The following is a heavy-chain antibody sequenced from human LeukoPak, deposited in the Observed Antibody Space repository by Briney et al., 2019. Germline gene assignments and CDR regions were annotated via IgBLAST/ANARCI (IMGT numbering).Heavy chain of an antibody. CDR2: FYISGST. CDR1: GVSVGSYH. V-gene: IGHV4-4*07. Sequence: PSETLSLTCTVSGVSVGSYHWSWIRQPAGKGLEWIGRFYISGSTNYNPSLKSRVTMSVDTSKNQFSLMLTSVTAADTAVYFCARSSTNGWYYFDSWGQGTLVTVPS. J-gene: IGHJ4*02. CDR3: ARSSTNGWYYFDS. D-gene: IGHD6-19*01.